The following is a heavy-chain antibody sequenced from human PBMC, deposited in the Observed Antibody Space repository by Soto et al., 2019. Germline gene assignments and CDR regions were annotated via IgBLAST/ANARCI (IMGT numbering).Heavy chain of an antibody. Sequence: PGGSLRLSCAASGFTFSSYAMHWVRQAPGKGLEWVAVISYDGSNKYYADSVKGRFTISRDNSKNTLYLQMNSLRAEDTAVYYCAREQSTKLLWFGELSSDYYYGMDVWGQGTTVTVSS. V-gene: IGHV3-30-3*01. CDR1: GFTFSSYA. CDR3: AREQSTKLLWFGELSSDYYYGMDV. J-gene: IGHJ6*02. D-gene: IGHD3-10*01. CDR2: ISYDGSNK.